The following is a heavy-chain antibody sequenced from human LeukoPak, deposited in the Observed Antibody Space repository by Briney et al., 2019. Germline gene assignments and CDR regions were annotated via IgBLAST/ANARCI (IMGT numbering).Heavy chain of an antibody. CDR3: ARAGFGLAPHRGTXFDX. CDR1: GGSFSDYY. D-gene: IGHD3-10*01. V-gene: IGHV4-34*01. Sequence: SETLSLTCAVYGGSFSDYYWGWIRQPPGKGLEWIGEINHSGSSSYNPSLKSRVTISVDTSKNQFSLKLTSVTAADTAVYYCARAGFGLAPHRGTXFDXXXQGXLVTVX. J-gene: IGHJ4*02. CDR2: INHSGSS.